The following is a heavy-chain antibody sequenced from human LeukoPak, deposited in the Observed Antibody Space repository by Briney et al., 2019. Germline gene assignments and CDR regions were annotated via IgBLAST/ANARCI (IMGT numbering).Heavy chain of an antibody. D-gene: IGHD6-19*01. CDR1: GFTFSTYG. CDR2: TSHDESDK. Sequence: GGSLRLSCAASGFTFSTYGMHWVRQPPGRGLEWVAMTSHDESDKCYADSVKGRFTISRDNSKNTLYLQMSSLRAEDTAVYFCAKDIWGSGWYNYFDFWGQGTLVTVSS. CDR3: AKDIWGSGWYNYFDF. V-gene: IGHV3-30*18. J-gene: IGHJ4*02.